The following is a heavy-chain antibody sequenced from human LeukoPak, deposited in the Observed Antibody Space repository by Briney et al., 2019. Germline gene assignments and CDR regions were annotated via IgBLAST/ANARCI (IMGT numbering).Heavy chain of an antibody. CDR3: ARSERRYDILTGWDYYMDV. CDR1: GFTFGNYW. D-gene: IGHD3-9*01. CDR2: VKGDGREK. V-gene: IGHV3-7*01. J-gene: IGHJ6*03. Sequence: GGSLRLSCAASGFTFGNYWMSWVRQAPGKGLEWVANVKGDGREKYYVDSVKGRFTISRDNAKNSLYLQMNSLRAEDTAVYYCARSERRYDILTGWDYYMDVWGKGTTVTISS.